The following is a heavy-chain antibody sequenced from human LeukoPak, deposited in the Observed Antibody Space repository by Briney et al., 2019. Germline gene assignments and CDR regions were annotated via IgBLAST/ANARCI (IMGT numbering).Heavy chain of an antibody. Sequence: SVTVSCKASGYTFTGYYMHWVRQAPGQGLEWMGWINPNSGGTNYAQKFQGWVTMTRDTSISTAYMELSRLRSDDTAVYYCARSFPLYSSSGGGNWFDLWGEGTLVTVSS. CDR3: ARSFPLYSSSGGGNWFDL. J-gene: IGHJ5*02. D-gene: IGHD6-13*01. CDR2: INPNSGGT. CDR1: GYTFTGYY. V-gene: IGHV1-2*04.